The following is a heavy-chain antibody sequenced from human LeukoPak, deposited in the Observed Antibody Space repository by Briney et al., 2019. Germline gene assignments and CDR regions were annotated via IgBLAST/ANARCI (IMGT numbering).Heavy chain of an antibody. CDR1: GFTVSSFA. Sequence: HTGGSLRLSCAASGFTVSSFAMSWVRQAPGKGLEWVSVFTTGANYTYYADSVKGRFTMTRDNSKNTIFLQLNNVRADDTAVYFCAKAQGAWYYLDSWGQGTLVTVSS. D-gene: IGHD6-13*01. CDR2: FTTGANYT. V-gene: IGHV3-23*03. J-gene: IGHJ4*02. CDR3: AKAQGAWYYLDS.